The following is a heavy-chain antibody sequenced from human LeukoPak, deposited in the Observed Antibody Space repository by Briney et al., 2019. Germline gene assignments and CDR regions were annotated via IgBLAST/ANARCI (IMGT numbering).Heavy chain of an antibody. CDR3: ARDWNYYSC. V-gene: IGHV3-21*01. CDR2: ISSSSGSI. J-gene: IGHJ4*02. Sequence: GGSLRLSCAASGFTFSSYSMNWVRQAPGKGLEWVSSISSSSGSIYYADSVKGRFTISRDNAKNSLYLQMSSLRAEDTAVYYCARDWNYYSCWGQGTLVTVSS. D-gene: IGHD1-1*01. CDR1: GFTFSSYS.